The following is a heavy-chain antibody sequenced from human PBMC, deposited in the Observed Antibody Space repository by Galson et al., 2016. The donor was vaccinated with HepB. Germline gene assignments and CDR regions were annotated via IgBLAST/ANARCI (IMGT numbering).Heavy chain of an antibody. D-gene: IGHD3-10*01. J-gene: IGHJ2*01. V-gene: IGHV3-53*01. CDR3: ASGFPYMYFDL. CDR1: GFAVMTNY. Sequence: SLRLSCAASGFAVMTNYMTWVRQASGKGLEWVSVIYSSGNTYYRESVKGRFTISRDEAENAVYLQMNSLKVEDTAVYYCASGFPYMYFDLWGRGTLVTVSS. CDR2: IYSSGNT.